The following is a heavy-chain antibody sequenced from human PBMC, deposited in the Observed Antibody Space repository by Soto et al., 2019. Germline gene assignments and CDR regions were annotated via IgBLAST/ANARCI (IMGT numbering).Heavy chain of an antibody. CDR1: GFSLYTGGVG. Sequence: QITLKESSPTLVKPTQTLTLTCSFSGFSLYTGGVGVGWIRQPPGKALEWLALLYWDDTRRYNPSLKNTLTIAKDTSENQVVITVTDMGPVDTGTYFCAHYTTDTYFDVWGKGATVTVS. V-gene: IGHV2-5*02. CDR2: LYWDDTR. D-gene: IGHD1-1*01. J-gene: IGHJ6*03. CDR3: AHYTTDTYFDV.